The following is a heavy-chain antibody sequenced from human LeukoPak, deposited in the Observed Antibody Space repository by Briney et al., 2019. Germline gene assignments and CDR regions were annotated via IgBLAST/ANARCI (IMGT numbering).Heavy chain of an antibody. Sequence: PSETLSLTCTVSGGSISRYYWSWIRQPPGKGLEWIGYIYYSGSTNYNPSLKSRVTISVDTSKNQFSLKLSSVTAADTAVYYCARLAYSYGRGPGSRDGYTRRLWYFDYWGQGTLVTVSS. CDR2: IYYSGST. V-gene: IGHV4-59*01. CDR3: ARLAYSYGRGPGSRDGYTRRLWYFDY. J-gene: IGHJ4*02. CDR1: GGSISRYY. D-gene: IGHD5-24*01.